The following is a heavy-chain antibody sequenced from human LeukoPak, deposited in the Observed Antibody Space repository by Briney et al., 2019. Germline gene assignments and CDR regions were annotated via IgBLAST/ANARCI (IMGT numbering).Heavy chain of an antibody. CDR3: ARGGYYYDSSGYYFPPADY. V-gene: IGHV3-21*01. Sequence: GESLRLSCAASGFTFSSYSMNWVRQARGKGLEWVSYISSSSSYIYYADSVKGRFTISRDNAKNSLYLRMNSLRAEDTAVYYCARGGYYYDSSGYYFPPADYWGQGTLVTVSS. CDR1: GFTFSSYS. D-gene: IGHD3-22*01. J-gene: IGHJ4*02. CDR2: ISSSSSYI.